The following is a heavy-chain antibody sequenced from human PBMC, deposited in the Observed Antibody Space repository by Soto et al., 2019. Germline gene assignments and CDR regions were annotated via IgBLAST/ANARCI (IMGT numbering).Heavy chain of an antibody. CDR3: ARGLEAGSNYYYYMDV. CDR2: INHSGST. Sequence: PSETLSLTCAVYGGSFSGYYWSWIRQPPGKGLEWIGEINHSGSTNYNPSLKSRVTISVDTSKNQFSLKLSSVTAADTAVYYCARGLEAGSNYYYYMDVWGKGTTVTVSS. V-gene: IGHV4-34*01. D-gene: IGHD3-10*01. J-gene: IGHJ6*03. CDR1: GGSFSGYY.